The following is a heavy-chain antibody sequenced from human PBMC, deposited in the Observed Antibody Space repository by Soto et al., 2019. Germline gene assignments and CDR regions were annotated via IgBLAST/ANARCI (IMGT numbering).Heavy chain of an antibody. CDR1: GFTFSSYG. D-gene: IGHD4-4*01. Sequence: GGSLRLSCAASGFTFSSYGMHWVRQAPGKGLEWVAVIWYDGSNKYYADSVKGRFTISRDNSKNTLYLQMNSLRAEDTAVYYCARADQVTTVTTALYYGMDVWGQGTTVTVSS. V-gene: IGHV3-33*01. CDR3: ARADQVTTVTTALYYGMDV. CDR2: IWYDGSNK. J-gene: IGHJ6*02.